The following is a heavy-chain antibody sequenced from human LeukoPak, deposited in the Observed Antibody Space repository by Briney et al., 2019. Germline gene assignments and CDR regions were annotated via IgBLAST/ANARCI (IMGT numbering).Heavy chain of an antibody. CDR2: INHSGST. V-gene: IGHV4-34*01. CDR3: AQWDQRSGGAFDI. D-gene: IGHD1-26*01. Sequence: SETPSLTCAVYGGSFSGYYWSWVRQPPGKGLEWIGEINHSGSTNYNPSLKSRVTISVDTSKNQFSLKLSSVTAADTAVYYCAQWDQRSGGAFDIWGQGTMVTVSS. CDR1: GGSFSGYY. J-gene: IGHJ3*02.